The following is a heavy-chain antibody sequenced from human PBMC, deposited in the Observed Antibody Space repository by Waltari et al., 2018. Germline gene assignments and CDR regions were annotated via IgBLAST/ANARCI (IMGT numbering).Heavy chain of an antibody. D-gene: IGHD2-8*01. CDR2: LKHDGSLK. CDR3: ARDSAFCNGCAVDL. Sequence: EVQMVESGGGLVQPGGSLRLSCIASGFTFSDYYMSWVRQAPGKGPGWVANLKHDGSLKSYVDSVRGRFIISRDNAKNSVFLQLNSLRVDDTAVYYCARDSAFCNGCAVDLWGQGTMVSVSS. CDR1: GFTFSDYY. V-gene: IGHV3-7*03. J-gene: IGHJ3*01.